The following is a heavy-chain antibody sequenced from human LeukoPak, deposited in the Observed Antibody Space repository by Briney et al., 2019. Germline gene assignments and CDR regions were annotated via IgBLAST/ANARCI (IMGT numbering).Heavy chain of an antibody. J-gene: IGHJ6*03. CDR2: IYTSGST. CDR3: ARSWAYALGYYYYMDV. Sequence: SETLSLTCTVSGGSISSYYWSWIRQPAGKGLEWIGRIYTSGSTNYNPSLKSRVTMSVDTSKNQFSLKLSSVTAADTAVYYCARSWAYALGYYYYMDVWGKGTTVTVSS. CDR1: GGSISSYY. D-gene: IGHD2-2*01. V-gene: IGHV4-4*07.